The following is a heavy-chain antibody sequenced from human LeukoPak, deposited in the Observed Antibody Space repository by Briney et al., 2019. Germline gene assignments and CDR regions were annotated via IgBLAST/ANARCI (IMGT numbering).Heavy chain of an antibody. CDR3: ITEGATQDSSSWYGGGFDY. V-gene: IGHV3-15*01. CDR1: GFTFSNAW. J-gene: IGHJ4*02. CDR2: IKSKIDGGTT. Sequence: GGSLRLSCAASGFTFSNAWMSWVRQAAGKGLEWVGRIKSKIDGGTTDYAAPVKGRFTISRDDSKNTLYLQMNSLKTEDTAMYYCITEGATQDSSSWYGGGFDYWGQGTLVTVSS. D-gene: IGHD6-13*01.